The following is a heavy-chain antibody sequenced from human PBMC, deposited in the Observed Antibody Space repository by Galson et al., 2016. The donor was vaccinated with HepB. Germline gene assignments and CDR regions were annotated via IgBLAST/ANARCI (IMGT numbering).Heavy chain of an antibody. CDR1: GYTFTIFG. CDR3: ARGEDYSNFALHH. V-gene: IGHV1-18*01. CDR2: ISPYNGNA. D-gene: IGHD4-11*01. Sequence: SVKVSCKASGYTFTIFGIIWVRQAPGQGLQCMGWISPYNGNANYAQNLQGRVTLTADTSTSTAYMEVTSLTYDDTAIYYCARGEDYSNFALHHWGQGTLVTVSS. J-gene: IGHJ5*02.